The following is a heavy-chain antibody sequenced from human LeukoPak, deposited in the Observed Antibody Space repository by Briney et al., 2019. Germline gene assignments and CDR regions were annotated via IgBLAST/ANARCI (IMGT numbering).Heavy chain of an antibody. J-gene: IGHJ5*02. D-gene: IGHD6-6*01. V-gene: IGHV1-8*01. CDR1: GYTFTSYD. CDR2: MNPNSGNT. Sequence: ASVKVSCKAYGYTFTSYDINWVRQATGQGLEWMGWMNPNSGNTGYAQKFQGRVTMTRNTSISTAYMELSSLRSEDTAVYYCARLVAARLSWFDPWGQGTLVTVSS. CDR3: ARLVAARLSWFDP.